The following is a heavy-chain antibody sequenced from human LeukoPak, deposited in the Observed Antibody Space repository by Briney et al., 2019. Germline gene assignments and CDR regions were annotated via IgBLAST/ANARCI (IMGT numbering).Heavy chain of an antibody. D-gene: IGHD3-3*01. CDR1: GYTFTGYY. J-gene: IGHJ5*02. CDR3: ARDHLYYDFWSGSHHNWFDH. CDR2: INPNSGGT. Sequence: ASVKVSCKASGYTFTGYYMHWVRQAPGQGLEWMGWINPNSGGTNYAQKFQGRVTMTRDTSISTAYMELSRLRSDDTAVYYCARDHLYYDFWSGSHHNWFDHWGQGTLVTVSS. V-gene: IGHV1-2*02.